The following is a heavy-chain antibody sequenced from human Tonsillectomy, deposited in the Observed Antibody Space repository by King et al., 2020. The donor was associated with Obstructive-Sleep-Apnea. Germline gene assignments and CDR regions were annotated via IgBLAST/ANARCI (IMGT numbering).Heavy chain of an antibody. D-gene: IGHD1-1*01. CDR3: ATGTTRPKPDY. J-gene: IGHJ4*02. CDR2: IIPILGIA. CDR1: GGTFSNYA. Sequence: QMQLVQSGAEVKKPGSSVKVSCKASGGTFSNYAISWVRQATGQGLEWMGAIIPILGIANSAQNFQGRVTITADKSTSTAYMELSSLKSEDTAVYYCATGTTRPKPDYWGQGTLVTVSS. V-gene: IGHV1-69*10.